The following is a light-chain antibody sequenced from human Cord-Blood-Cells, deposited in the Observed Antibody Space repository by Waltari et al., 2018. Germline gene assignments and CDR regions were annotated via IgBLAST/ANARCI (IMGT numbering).Light chain of an antibody. J-gene: IGLJ2*01. V-gene: IGLV2-14*01. CDR3: SSYTSSSTRV. CDR1: RPTAGRCTS. CDR2: DVS. Sequence: QSALTQPASVSGSPRPPHPIPSPGQRPTAGRCTSVSWYQPHPGKAPKLMIYDVSNRPSGVSNRFSVAKAGNTASLTISGLQAEYEADYYCSSYTSSSTRVFGGGTKLTVL.